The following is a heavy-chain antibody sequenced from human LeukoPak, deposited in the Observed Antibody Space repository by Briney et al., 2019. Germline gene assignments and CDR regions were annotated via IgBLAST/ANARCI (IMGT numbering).Heavy chain of an antibody. Sequence: ASVKVSCKASGYTSSDYSIHWVRQAPGQGLEWMGRINSNSGGTNYAQNFQGRVTMTRDTSISTAYMEVSGLTSDDTAVYYCARGGSGSGYLYYFDSWGQGTLVSVSS. CDR3: ARGGSGSGYLYYFDS. CDR2: INSNSGGT. D-gene: IGHD3-10*01. J-gene: IGHJ4*02. V-gene: IGHV1-2*06. CDR1: GYTSSDYS.